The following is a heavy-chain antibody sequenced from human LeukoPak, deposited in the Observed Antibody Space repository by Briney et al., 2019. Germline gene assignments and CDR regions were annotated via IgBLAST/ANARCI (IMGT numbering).Heavy chain of an antibody. CDR3: ARATVTFRNVYYMDV. D-gene: IGHD4-17*01. CDR2: IIPIFGTA. J-gene: IGHJ6*03. CDR1: GGTFSSYA. V-gene: IGHV1-69*05. Sequence: SVKVSRKASGGTFSSYAISWVRQAPGQGLEWMGGIIPIFGTANYAQKFQGRVTITTDESTSTAYMELSSLRSEDTAVYYCARATVTFRNVYYMDVWGKGTTVTVSS.